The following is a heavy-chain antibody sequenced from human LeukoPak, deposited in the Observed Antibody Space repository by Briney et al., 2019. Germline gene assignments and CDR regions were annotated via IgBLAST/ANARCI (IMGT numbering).Heavy chain of an antibody. Sequence: SETLSLTCAVSGGSISSSHWWSWVRQPPGKGLEWIGEMYHSGTTNYNPSLRSRGTISGDKSKNQFSLKLSSVTAADTAVYYCARVEKTLHSSGWYSGYFDYWGQGTLVTVSS. CDR2: MYHSGTT. J-gene: IGHJ4*02. CDR1: GGSISSSHW. D-gene: IGHD6-13*01. V-gene: IGHV4-4*02. CDR3: ARVEKTLHSSGWYSGYFDY.